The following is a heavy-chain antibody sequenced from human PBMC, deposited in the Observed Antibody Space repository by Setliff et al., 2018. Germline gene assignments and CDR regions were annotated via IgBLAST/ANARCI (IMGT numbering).Heavy chain of an antibody. J-gene: IGHJ4*02. D-gene: IGHD6-13*01. CDR1: GFTFSNHW. V-gene: IGHV3-7*01. CDR3: TTRTAAVRSFDT. Sequence: GSLRLSCAASGFTFSNHWMTWVRQAPGEGLEWVANINQDGIEKHYVDSVKGRFTISRDNAKNSLYLQLSSLRAEDTALYYCTTRTAAVRSFDTWGQGTLVTVSS. CDR2: INQDGIEK.